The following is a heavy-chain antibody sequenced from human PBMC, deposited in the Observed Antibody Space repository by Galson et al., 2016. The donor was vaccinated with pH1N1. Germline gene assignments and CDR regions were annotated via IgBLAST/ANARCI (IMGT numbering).Heavy chain of an antibody. D-gene: IGHD6-13*01. CDR1: GFTFSNYV. V-gene: IGHV3-33*08. J-gene: IGHJ6*02. Sequence: SLRLSCAASGFTFSNYVIYWVRQAPGKGLEWVAVIWFDGSSKYYAHSVRGRFTISRDNSKNTLFLQMNSLRGDDTAVYYCARLGVRIAAPGEDYYYGMDVWGQGTTVTVSS. CDR2: IWFDGSSK. CDR3: ARLGVRIAAPGEDYYYGMDV.